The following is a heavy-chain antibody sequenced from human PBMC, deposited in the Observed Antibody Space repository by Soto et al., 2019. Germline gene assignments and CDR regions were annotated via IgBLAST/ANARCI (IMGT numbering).Heavy chain of an antibody. CDR2: INAGNGKT. V-gene: IGHV1-3*01. CDR3: ATPREEHSDSMYYFDY. D-gene: IGHD6-6*01. CDR1: GYSFSSSA. J-gene: IGHJ4*02. Sequence: QVQLVQSGAEVKKPGASVKVSCKVSGYSFSSSAMHWVRQAPGQRPEWVGWINAGNGKTKYSQNFQGRVTITRDPSASTGYMELSSLRSEDTAVYYCATPREEHSDSMYYFDYWGQGTLVTVSS.